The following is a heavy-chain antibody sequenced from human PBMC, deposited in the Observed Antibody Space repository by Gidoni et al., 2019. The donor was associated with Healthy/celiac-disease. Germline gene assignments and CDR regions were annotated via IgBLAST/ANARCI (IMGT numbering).Heavy chain of an antibody. CDR3: AKDRIPYSGYDNRAGSYYGMDV. V-gene: IGHV3-23*04. D-gene: IGHD5-12*01. CDR1: GFPFSRYA. J-gene: IGHJ6*02. CDR2: ISGSGGST. Sequence: EVQLVESGGGLVQPGGSLRLSCAASGFPFSRYAMSWVRQAPGKGLEWVSAISGSGGSTYYADSVKGRFTISRDNSKNTLYLQMNSLRAEDTAVYYCAKDRIPYSGYDNRAGSYYGMDVWGQGTTVTVSS.